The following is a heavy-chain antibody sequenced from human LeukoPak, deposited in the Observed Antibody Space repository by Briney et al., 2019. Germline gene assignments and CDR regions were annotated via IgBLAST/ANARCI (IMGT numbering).Heavy chain of an antibody. V-gene: IGHV3-33*01. CDR3: AREASGHYCDL. J-gene: IGHJ5*02. Sequence: PGTSLRLSCTASGFTFSSYGMHWVRQAPGKGLEWVAIIWYYGSKQEYGDSVKGRFIISRDDPKNTVYLQMNTLRAEDTAVYYCAREASGHYCDLWGQGTLVTVSS. CDR1: GFTFSSYG. D-gene: IGHD3-3*01. CDR2: IWYYGSKQ.